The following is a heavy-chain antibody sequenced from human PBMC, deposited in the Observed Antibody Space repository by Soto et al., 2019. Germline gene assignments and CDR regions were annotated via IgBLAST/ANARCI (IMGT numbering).Heavy chain of an antibody. Sequence: ASVKVSCKASGYTFTSYEINWVRQAPGQGLEWMGWMSPNSGITGYAQKFQGRVTMTRDTSIRTAYMELSSLSSADTAVYYCARGRPTYYDFWSGPYDAFDIWGQGTMVTVSS. CDR2: MSPNSGIT. J-gene: IGHJ3*02. D-gene: IGHD3-3*01. CDR1: GYTFTSYE. CDR3: ARGRPTYYDFWSGPYDAFDI. V-gene: IGHV1-8*01.